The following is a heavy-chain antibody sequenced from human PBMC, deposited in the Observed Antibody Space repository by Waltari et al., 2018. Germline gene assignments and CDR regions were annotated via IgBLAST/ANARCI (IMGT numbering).Heavy chain of an antibody. Sequence: QVQLQQWGAGLLKPSETLSLTCAVYGGSFSGYYWSWIRQPPGKGLEWIGEINHSGSTNYNPSLKSRVTISVDTSKNQFSLKRSSVTAADTAVYYCARGSGYDYVWGSYRSNFDYWGQGTLVTVSS. CDR3: ARGSGYDYVWGSYRSNFDY. J-gene: IGHJ4*02. CDR1: GGSFSGYY. CDR2: INHSGST. V-gene: IGHV4-34*01. D-gene: IGHD3-16*02.